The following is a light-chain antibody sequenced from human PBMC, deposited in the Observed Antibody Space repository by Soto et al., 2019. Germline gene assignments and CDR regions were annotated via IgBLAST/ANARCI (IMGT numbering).Light chain of an antibody. CDR1: QSVSSNN. V-gene: IGKV3D-20*02. CDR2: GAS. CDR3: QQRNDWVT. J-gene: IGKJ4*01. Sequence: EIVLTQSPGTLSLSPGERATLSCRASQSVSSNNLAWYQQRPGQAPRVVIYGASTRATGIPERFSGSGSGTDFTLTSSSLEPEDSGVYYCQQRNDWVTFGGGTKVDIK.